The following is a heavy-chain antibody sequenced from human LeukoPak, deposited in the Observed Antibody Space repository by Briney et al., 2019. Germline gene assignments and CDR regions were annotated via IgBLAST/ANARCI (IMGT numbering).Heavy chain of an antibody. V-gene: IGHV4-34*01. CDR3: ARDCYRTTRGVEGDWFDP. J-gene: IGHJ5*02. Sequence: MSSETLSLTCAVYGDSFSGYCWSWIRQPPGKGLEWIGEINHSGSTNYNPSLKSRVTISVDTSKNQFSLKLSSVTAADTAVYYCARDCYRTTRGVEGDWFDPWGRGTLVTVSS. D-gene: IGHD2/OR15-2a*01. CDR2: INHSGST. CDR1: GDSFSGYC.